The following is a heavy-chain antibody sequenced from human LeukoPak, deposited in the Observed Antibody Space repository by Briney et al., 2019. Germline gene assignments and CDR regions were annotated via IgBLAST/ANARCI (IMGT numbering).Heavy chain of an antibody. CDR3: AKGYSGYEWFFDY. V-gene: IGHV3-30*18. CDR2: ISYDGSNK. J-gene: IGHJ4*02. Sequence: PGGSLTLSCAASRLTFSSYGMHWVRQAPGKGLEWVAVISYDGSNKYYADSVKGRFIISRDNSKNTLYLQMNSLRVEDTAVYYCAKGYSGYEWFFDYWGQGTLVTGSS. CDR1: RLTFSSYG. D-gene: IGHD5-12*01.